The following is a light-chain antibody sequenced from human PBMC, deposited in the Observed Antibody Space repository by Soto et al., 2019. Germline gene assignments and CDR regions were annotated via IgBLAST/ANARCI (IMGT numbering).Light chain of an antibody. Sequence: SVLTQPASVSGSPGQSITISCTGTGSDVGSYKYVSWYQQHPGKAPKLIIFEVSNRPSGVSDRFSGSKSGNTASLTISGLQAEDEADYYFSSYTSISSLGVFGTGTKVTVL. CDR3: SSYTSISSLGV. CDR2: EVS. J-gene: IGLJ1*01. V-gene: IGLV2-14*01. CDR1: GSDVGSYKY.